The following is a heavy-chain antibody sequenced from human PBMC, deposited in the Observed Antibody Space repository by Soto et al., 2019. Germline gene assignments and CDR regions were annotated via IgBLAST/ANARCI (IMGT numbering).Heavy chain of an antibody. CDR2: LNSDGRNA. CDR3: ARDMWSTTDYYYTLDV. D-gene: IGHD2-21*01. Sequence: PGGSLRLSCAAYGFTVSNYWMHWVRQVPGKGLVWVSRLNSDGRNAFYADSVKGRFTISRDKDKNTLYLQMNGLRDEDTAVYYCARDMWSTTDYYYTLDVWGQGTTVTVSS. V-gene: IGHV3-74*01. CDR1: GFTVSNYW. J-gene: IGHJ6*02.